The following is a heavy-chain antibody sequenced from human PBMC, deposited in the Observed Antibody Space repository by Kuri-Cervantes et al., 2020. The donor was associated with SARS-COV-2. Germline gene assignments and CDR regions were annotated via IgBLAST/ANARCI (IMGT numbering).Heavy chain of an antibody. D-gene: IGHD2-2*01. CDR3: AREDSTSCYDY. V-gene: IGHV4-38-2*02. CDR2: INHSGST. Sequence: SETLSLTCAVSGYSISSGYYWGWIRQPPGKGLEWIGEINHSGSTNYNPSLKSRVTISVDRSKNQFSLKLSSVTAADTAVYYCAREDSTSCYDYWGQGTLVTVSS. J-gene: IGHJ4*02. CDR1: GYSISSGYY.